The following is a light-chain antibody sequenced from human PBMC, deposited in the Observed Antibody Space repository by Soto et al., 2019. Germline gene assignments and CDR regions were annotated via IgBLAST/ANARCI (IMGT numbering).Light chain of an antibody. CDR1: SSNIGAGYD. CDR3: QSYDSSQSAWV. Sequence: QSVLTQPPSVSAAPGQRVTISCTGGSSNIGAGYDVHWYQQVPGTAPKLLIYDNNNRPSGVPDRFSGSKSGTSASLAITGLQAEDEADYCCQSYDSSQSAWVFGGGTKLTVL. CDR2: DNN. J-gene: IGLJ2*01. V-gene: IGLV1-40*01.